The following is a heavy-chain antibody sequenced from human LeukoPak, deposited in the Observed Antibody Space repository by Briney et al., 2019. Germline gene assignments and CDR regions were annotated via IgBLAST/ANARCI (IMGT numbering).Heavy chain of an antibody. CDR3: ARGRSFGELGVY. D-gene: IGHD3-10*01. Sequence: ASVNVSCKASGCTFTGYYMQWVRQAPGQGLEWMGSINPNSDVTNYAQNFQGRVTMTRDTFIRTAYMELSRLTSDDTAVYYCARGRSFGELGVYWGQGTLLTVSS. CDR1: GCTFTGYY. V-gene: IGHV1-2*02. J-gene: IGHJ4*02. CDR2: INPNSDVT.